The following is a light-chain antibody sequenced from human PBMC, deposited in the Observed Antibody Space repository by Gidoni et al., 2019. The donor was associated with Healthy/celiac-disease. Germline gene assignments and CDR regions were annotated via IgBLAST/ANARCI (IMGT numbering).Light chain of an antibody. CDR2: GAS. Sequence: EIVLTQSPGTLYLSPGERATLSCRASQSVSSSYLAWYQQKPGQAPRLLIYGASSRATGIPDMFSGSGSGTDFTLTIIRLEPEDFAVYYCHQYVSSPLFTFGPGTKVDIK. CDR3: HQYVSSPLFT. J-gene: IGKJ3*01. V-gene: IGKV3-20*01. CDR1: QSVSSSY.